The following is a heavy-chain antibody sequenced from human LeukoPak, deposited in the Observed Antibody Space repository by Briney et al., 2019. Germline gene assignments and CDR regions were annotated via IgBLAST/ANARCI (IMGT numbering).Heavy chain of an antibody. CDR2: MNPNSGDT. V-gene: IGHV1-8*01. Sequence: GASVKVSCKASGYTFTSYHLNWVRQATGQGLEWLGWMNPNSGDTGYAQKFQGRVTMTRDTSTSTVYMELSSLRSEDTAVYYCARAPTFYDSSGYYYDYWGQGTLVTVSS. CDR1: GYTFTSYH. CDR3: ARAPTFYDSSGYYYDY. J-gene: IGHJ4*02. D-gene: IGHD3-22*01.